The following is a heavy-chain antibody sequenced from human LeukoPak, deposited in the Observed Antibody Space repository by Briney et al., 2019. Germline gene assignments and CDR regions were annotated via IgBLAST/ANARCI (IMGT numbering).Heavy chain of an antibody. CDR2: ITSRSDQI. CDR1: GFSFSSYA. J-gene: IGHJ3*02. D-gene: IGHD1-14*01. V-gene: IGHV3-23*01. CDR3: VRHRRFPDDVFDI. Sequence: PGGSLRLSCAASGFSFSSYAMGWVRQAPGKGLEWVSTITSRSDQIWNVDSVRGRFTISRDNSKNTLYLQMNSLRAEDTALYYCVRHRRFPDDVFDIWGQGTMVTVSS.